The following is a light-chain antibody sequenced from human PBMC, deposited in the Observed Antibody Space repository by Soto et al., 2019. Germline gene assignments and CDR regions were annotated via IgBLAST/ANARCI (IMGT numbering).Light chain of an antibody. CDR2: GAK. V-gene: IGKV1-39*01. CDR1: QDISNY. Sequence: QISQKQSSLSASVGDRVTITCQASQDISNYLNWYQQKPGKAPKLLIFGAKTLQSGVPSRFSGSGSGTDFTLTISSLQPEDFATYYCQQSYTTPRATFGGGTKVDIK. J-gene: IGKJ4*01. CDR3: QQSYTTPRAT.